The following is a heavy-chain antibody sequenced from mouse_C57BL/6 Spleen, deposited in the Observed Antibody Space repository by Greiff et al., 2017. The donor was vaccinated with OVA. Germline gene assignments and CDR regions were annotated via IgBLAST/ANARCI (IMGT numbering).Heavy chain of an antibody. CDR2: IYPGDGDT. Sequence: QVQLQQSGPELVKPGASVKISCKASGYAFSSSWMNWVKQRPGKGLVWIGRIYPGDGDTNYNGKFKGKATLTADKSSSTAYMQLSSLTSEDSAVYFCARSRYGNYDWYFDVWGTGTTVTVSS. CDR1: GYAFSSSW. V-gene: IGHV1-82*01. J-gene: IGHJ1*03. CDR3: ARSRYGNYDWYFDV. D-gene: IGHD2-10*02.